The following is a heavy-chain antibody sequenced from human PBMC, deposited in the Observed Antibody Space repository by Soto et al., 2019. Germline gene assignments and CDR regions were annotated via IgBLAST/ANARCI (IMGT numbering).Heavy chain of an antibody. CDR1: GGSISSYY. CDR3: ARAGIAVAGYIDY. V-gene: IGHV4-59*01. J-gene: IGHJ4*02. D-gene: IGHD6-19*01. Sequence: QVQLQESGPGLVKPSETLSLTCTVSGGSISSYYWSWIRQPPGKGLEWIGYIYYSGSTNYNPSLKSRVTISVDTSKNQFSLKLSSVTAADTAVYYCARAGIAVAGYIDYWGQGTLVTVSS. CDR2: IYYSGST.